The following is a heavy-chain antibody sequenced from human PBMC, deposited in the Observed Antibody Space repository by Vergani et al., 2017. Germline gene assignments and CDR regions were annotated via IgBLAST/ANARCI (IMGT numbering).Heavy chain of an antibody. V-gene: IGHV3-23*01. D-gene: IGHD2-2*01. CDR3: AKDVTGYCSSTSCLYYFDY. J-gene: IGHJ4*02. CDR1: GFTFTNFA. CDR2: ISGSGGFT. Sequence: EVQLLESGGNLVQPGGSLRLSCAASGFTFTNFAMTWVRQAPGEGLEWVSGISGSGGFTYYADSVKGRFTISRDNSKNTMFLQMNNLRAEDTAVYYCAKDVTGYCSSTSCLYYFDYWGQGTLVTVSS.